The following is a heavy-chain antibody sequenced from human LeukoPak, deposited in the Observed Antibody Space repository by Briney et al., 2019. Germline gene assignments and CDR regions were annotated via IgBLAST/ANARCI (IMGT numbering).Heavy chain of an antibody. CDR3: ARHFRMVRGVNRDAFDI. CDR2: INHSGST. J-gene: IGHJ3*02. D-gene: IGHD3-10*01. CDR1: GGSFSGYY. Sequence: SETLSFTCAVYGGSFSGYYWSWIRQPPGKGLEWIGEINHSGSTNYNPSLKSRVTISVDTSKNQFSLKLSSVTAADTAVYYCARHFRMVRGVNRDAFDIWGQGTMVTVSS. V-gene: IGHV4-34*01.